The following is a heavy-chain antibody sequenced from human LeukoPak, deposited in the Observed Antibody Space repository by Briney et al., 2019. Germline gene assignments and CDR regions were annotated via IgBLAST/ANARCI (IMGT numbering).Heavy chain of an antibody. V-gene: IGHV4-34*01. Sequence: SETLSLTCAVYGGSFSGYYWSWIRQPPGKGLEWIGEINHSGSTNYNPSLKSRVTISVDTSKNQFSLKPSSVTAADTAVYYCARRRVGYYYDSSGYTPPTYFDYWGQGTLVTVSS. CDR2: INHSGST. CDR3: ARRRVGYYYDSSGYTPPTYFDY. J-gene: IGHJ4*02. CDR1: GGSFSGYY. D-gene: IGHD3-22*01.